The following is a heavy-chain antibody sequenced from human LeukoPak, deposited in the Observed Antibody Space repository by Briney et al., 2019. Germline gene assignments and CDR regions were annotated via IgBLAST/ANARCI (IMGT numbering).Heavy chain of an antibody. CDR2: INPNSGGT. Sequence: GASVKVSCKAAGYTFTGYYMFWVRQAPGQGLEWMGRINPNSGGTNYAQKFQGRVTMTRDTSISTPYTELSRLRSDDTAVYYCARGYCSGGSCYSVENWFDPWGQGTLVTVSS. CDR1: GYTFTGYY. CDR3: ARGYCSGGSCYSVENWFDP. D-gene: IGHD2-15*01. J-gene: IGHJ5*02. V-gene: IGHV1-2*06.